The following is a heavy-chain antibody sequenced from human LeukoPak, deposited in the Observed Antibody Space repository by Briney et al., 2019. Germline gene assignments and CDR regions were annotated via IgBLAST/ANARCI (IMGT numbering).Heavy chain of an antibody. CDR1: GGSFSGYY. D-gene: IGHD6-13*01. CDR3: ARGRSSSWFPFGY. V-gene: IGHV4-34*01. Sequence: PSETLSLTCAVYGGSFSGYYWSWIRQPPGKGLEWIGEINHSGSTNYNPSLKSRVTISGDTSKNQFSLKLSSVTAADTAVYYCARGRSSSWFPFGYWGQGTLVTVSS. J-gene: IGHJ4*02. CDR2: INHSGST.